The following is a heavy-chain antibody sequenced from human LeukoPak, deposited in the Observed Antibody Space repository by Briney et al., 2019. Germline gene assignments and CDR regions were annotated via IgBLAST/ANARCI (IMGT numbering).Heavy chain of an antibody. CDR1: GFTFSSYW. CDR2: ISGSGGST. D-gene: IGHD3-3*01. V-gene: IGHV3-23*01. Sequence: GGSLRLSCAASGFTFSSYWMTWVRQAPGKGLEWVSAISGSGGSTYYADSAKGRFTISRDNSKNTLYLQMNSLRAEDTAVYYCAKGGTSYYDFWSGYRFDYWGQGTLVTVSS. J-gene: IGHJ4*02. CDR3: AKGGTSYYDFWSGYRFDY.